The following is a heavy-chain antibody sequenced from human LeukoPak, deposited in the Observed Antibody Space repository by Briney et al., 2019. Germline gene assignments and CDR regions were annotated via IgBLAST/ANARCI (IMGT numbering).Heavy chain of an antibody. CDR2: IYPGDSDT. Sequence: GESLKISCQGSGYSFTNYWIGWVRQMPGKGLEWIGIIYPGDSDTKYSPSFQGQVTISADKSITTAHLRWSSLKASDTAMYYCVMGSYSYYFDSWGQGTLVTVSS. CDR3: VMGSYSYYFDS. J-gene: IGHJ4*02. D-gene: IGHD3-10*01. V-gene: IGHV5-51*01. CDR1: GYSFTNYW.